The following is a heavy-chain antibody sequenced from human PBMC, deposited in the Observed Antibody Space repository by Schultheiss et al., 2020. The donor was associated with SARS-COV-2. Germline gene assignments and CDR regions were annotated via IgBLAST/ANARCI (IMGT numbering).Heavy chain of an antibody. J-gene: IGHJ4*02. CDR1: GFTFSNAW. Sequence: GESLKISCAASGFTFSNAWMSWVRQAPGKGLEWVAVIWYDGSNKYYADSVKGRFTISRDNSKNTLYLQMNSLRAEDTAVYYCARGTYFDYWGQGTLVTVSS. CDR2: IWYDGSNK. CDR3: ARGTYFDY. V-gene: IGHV3-33*08.